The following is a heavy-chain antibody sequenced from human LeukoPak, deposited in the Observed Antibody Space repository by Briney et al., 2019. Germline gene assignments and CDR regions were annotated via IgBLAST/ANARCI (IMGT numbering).Heavy chain of an antibody. D-gene: IGHD6-6*01. V-gene: IGHV4-4*07. Sequence: PSETLSLTCTVSGGSISSYYWSRIRQPAGKGLEWIGRIYTSGSTNYNPSLKSRVTMSVDTSKNQFSLKLSSVTAADTAVYYCARLEYSSSRSWFDPWGQGTLVTVSS. CDR1: GGSISSYY. J-gene: IGHJ5*02. CDR2: IYTSGST. CDR3: ARLEYSSSRSWFDP.